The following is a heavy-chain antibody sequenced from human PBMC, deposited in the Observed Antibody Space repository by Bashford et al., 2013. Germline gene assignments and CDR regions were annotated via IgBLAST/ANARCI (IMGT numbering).Heavy chain of an antibody. CDR2: IVPMFHTP. Sequence: WVRQAPGQGLEWMGGIVPMFHTPNYPQKFRGRVTITAEESTSTVYMELNSLTSEDTAVYYCATSQLPSSAWWYFDFWGQGTQVTVSS. J-gene: IGHJ4*02. D-gene: IGHD2-15*01. CDR3: ATSQLPSSAWWYFDF. V-gene: IGHV1-69*01.